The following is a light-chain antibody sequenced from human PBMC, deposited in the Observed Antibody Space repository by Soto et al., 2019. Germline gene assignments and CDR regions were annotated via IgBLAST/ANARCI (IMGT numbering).Light chain of an antibody. CDR2: EVN. CDR1: SSDVGGYDY. J-gene: IGLJ3*02. Sequence: QSALTQPASVSGSLGQSITISCTGTSSDVGGYDYVSWYRQHPGKVPKLIIYEVNKRPSGVSNRFSGSKSANTASLTISGLQPDDEADYYCSSFTSSSTQVFGGGTKLTAL. CDR3: SSFTSSSTQV. V-gene: IGLV2-14*01.